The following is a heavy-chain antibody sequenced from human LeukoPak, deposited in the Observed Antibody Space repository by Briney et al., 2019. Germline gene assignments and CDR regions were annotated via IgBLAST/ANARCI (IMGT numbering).Heavy chain of an antibody. D-gene: IGHD3-10*01. CDR3: ASDREYYYGSGSFDY. J-gene: IGHJ4*02. CDR2: IKQDGSAK. V-gene: IGHV3-7*04. CDR1: GFTFSSYA. Sequence: GGSLRLSCAASGFTFSSYAMHWVRQAPGKGLEWVANIKQDGSAKYYVDSVKGRFTISRDNAKNSLYLQMNSLRAEDTAVYYCASDREYYYGSGSFDYWGQGTLVTVSS.